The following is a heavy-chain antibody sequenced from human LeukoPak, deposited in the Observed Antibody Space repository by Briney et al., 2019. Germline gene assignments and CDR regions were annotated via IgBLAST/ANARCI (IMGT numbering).Heavy chain of an antibody. D-gene: IGHD6-19*01. V-gene: IGHV4-61*02. CDR1: GTSIRSGSYY. CDR2: MYIGGRT. J-gene: IGHJ2*01. Sequence: SETLSLTCTVTGTSIRSGSYYWNWIRQAAGKGLEWIGRMYIGGRTTYNPSLKSRVTISLETTENQFSLRLRSVTAADTAVYYCARVTAVASYWYFDLWGRGTLVTVSS. CDR3: ARVTAVASYWYFDL.